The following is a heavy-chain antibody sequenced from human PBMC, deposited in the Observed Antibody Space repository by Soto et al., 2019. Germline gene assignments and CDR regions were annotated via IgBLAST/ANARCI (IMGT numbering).Heavy chain of an antibody. CDR3: AKDRRARYYHDSSGYYDAFDV. D-gene: IGHD3-22*01. CDR1: GFPFTTYA. Sequence: GGSLRLSCAASGFPFTTYAMSWVRQAPGKGLEWVSSISSSGGATYYADSVKGRLTVSRDNSKNTLYLEMNSLRVEATAVYYCAKDRRARYYHDSSGYYDAFDVWGQGTMVTVS. CDR2: ISSSGGAT. J-gene: IGHJ3*01. V-gene: IGHV3-23*01.